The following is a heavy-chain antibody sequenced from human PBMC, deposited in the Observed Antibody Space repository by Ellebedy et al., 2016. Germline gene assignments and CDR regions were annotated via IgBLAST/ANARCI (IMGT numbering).Heavy chain of an antibody. J-gene: IGHJ4*02. V-gene: IGHV4-34*09. D-gene: IGHD6-6*01. CDR2: RSYSGNS. Sequence: SETLSLTCAVYGGSFSGYYWSWIRQRPGKGLEWIGYRSYSGNSDYNPSLKGRTTISIDASKNQFPLKLTSVTAADTAVYYCARAESNILARLFDFWGLGTLVTVTS. CDR1: GGSFSGYY. CDR3: ARAESNILARLFDF.